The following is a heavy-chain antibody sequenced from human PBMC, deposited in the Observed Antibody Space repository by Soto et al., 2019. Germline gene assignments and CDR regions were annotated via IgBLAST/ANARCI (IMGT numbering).Heavy chain of an antibody. Sequence: QVQLVESGGGVVQPGRSLRLSCAASGFTFSSYGMHWVRQAPGKGLEWGAVIWYDGSNKYYADSVKGRFTISRDNSKNTLYLQMNSLRAEDTAVYYCARNRGIAARWDQYYYYYYGMDVWGQGTTVTVSS. J-gene: IGHJ6*02. CDR1: GFTFSSYG. CDR2: IWYDGSNK. D-gene: IGHD6-6*01. CDR3: ARNRGIAARWDQYYYYYYGMDV. V-gene: IGHV3-33*01.